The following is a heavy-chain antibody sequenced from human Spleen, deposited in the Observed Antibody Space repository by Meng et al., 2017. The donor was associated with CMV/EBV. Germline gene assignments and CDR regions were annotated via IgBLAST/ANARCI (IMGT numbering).Heavy chain of an antibody. D-gene: IGHD2-15*01. J-gene: IGHJ6*02. CDR1: GYTFTGYY. V-gene: IGHV1-18*04. Sequence: ASVKVSCKASGYTFTGYYMHWVRQAPGQGLEWMGWISAYNDNTNYAQKLQGRVTMTTDTSTSTAYMELRSLRSDDTAVYYCARGQLGYCSGGSCRYYYYGMDVWGQGTTVTVSS. CDR3: ARGQLGYCSGGSCRYYYYGMDV. CDR2: ISAYNDNT.